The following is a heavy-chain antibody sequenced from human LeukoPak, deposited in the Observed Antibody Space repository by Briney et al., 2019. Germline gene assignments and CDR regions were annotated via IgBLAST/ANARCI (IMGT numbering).Heavy chain of an antibody. J-gene: IGHJ6*03. V-gene: IGHV1-8*01. CDR2: MNPNSGYT. D-gene: IGHD3-10*01. CDR3: ARAVLLWFGEPTYYYMDV. CDR1: GYTFSSYD. Sequence: ASVKVSCKASGYTFSSYDIIWVRQATGQGLEWMGWMNPNSGYTGSAQKFQGRVTMTTDTSTSTAYMEPRSLRSDDTAVYYCARAVLLWFGEPTYYYMDVWGKGTTVTISS.